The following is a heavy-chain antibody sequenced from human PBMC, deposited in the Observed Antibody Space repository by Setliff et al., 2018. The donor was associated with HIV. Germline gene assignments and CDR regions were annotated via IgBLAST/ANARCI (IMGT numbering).Heavy chain of an antibody. CDR3: ATASGYDLFMGAFDI. Sequence: PSETLSLTCAVSGGSFSGYYWSWIRQPPGKGLEWIGEINQSGGINYNPSLKSRVTISIDTLKNQFSMKLYSVTAADTAVYYCATASGYDLFMGAFDIWGQGTMVTVSS. CDR1: GGSFSGYY. CDR2: INQSGGI. D-gene: IGHD5-12*01. J-gene: IGHJ3*02. V-gene: IGHV4-34*01.